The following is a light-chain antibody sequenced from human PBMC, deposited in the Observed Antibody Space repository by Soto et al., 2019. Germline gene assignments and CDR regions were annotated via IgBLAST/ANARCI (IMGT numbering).Light chain of an antibody. J-gene: IGKJ2*01. CDR2: GAS. Sequence: EIVLTQSPGTLSLSPGERATLSCRASQSISSSNFAWLQQRPGQAPRLLIHGASSRATGIPDRFSGSESGTDFTLTISRLEPEDFAVYYCQQYGSSPYTFGQGTKVEIK. CDR1: QSISSSN. CDR3: QQYGSSPYT. V-gene: IGKV3-20*01.